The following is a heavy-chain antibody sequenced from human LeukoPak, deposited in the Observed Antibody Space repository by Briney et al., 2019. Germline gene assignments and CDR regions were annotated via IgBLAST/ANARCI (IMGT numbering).Heavy chain of an antibody. V-gene: IGHV4-59*08. D-gene: IGHD1-1*01. CDR3: ATWRTAKTGFDY. Sequence: KPSETLSLTCTVSGGSITGDYWSWIRQPPGKGLEWIDYISYSGSTNYNPSLKTRVTMSVDTSKNQFSLRLSSVTAADTAVYYCATWRTAKTGFDYWGQGTLVTVSS. CDR1: GGSITGDY. J-gene: IGHJ4*02. CDR2: ISYSGST.